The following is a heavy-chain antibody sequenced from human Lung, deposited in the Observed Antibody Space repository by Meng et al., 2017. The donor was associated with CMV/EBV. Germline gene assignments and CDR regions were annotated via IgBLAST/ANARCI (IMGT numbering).Heavy chain of an antibody. J-gene: IGHJ4*02. CDR2: TYYRSKWYN. CDR3: ARFGTVGAGSGVYFDY. D-gene: IGHD3-10*01. CDR1: GDSVSSNSAA. Sequence: SQXXSLTXAISGDSVSSNSAAWNWIRQSPSRGLEWLGRTYYRSKWYNDYAVSVKSRITINPDTSKNQFSLQLNSVTPEDTAVYYCARFGTVGAGSGVYFDYXGQGTLVTVS. V-gene: IGHV6-1*01.